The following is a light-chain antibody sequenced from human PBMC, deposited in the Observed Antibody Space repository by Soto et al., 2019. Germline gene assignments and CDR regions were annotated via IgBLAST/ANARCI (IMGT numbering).Light chain of an antibody. CDR3: QHYNSYSEA. CDR2: KAS. J-gene: IGKJ1*01. CDR1: QSISSW. V-gene: IGKV1-5*03. Sequence: IQMTQSASTLSASLGDRVTITCGASQSISSWLAWYQQKPGKAPKLLIYKASSLESGVPSRFSGSGSGTEFNLTISSLQTDDFATYYCQHYNSYSEAFGQGTKVDIK.